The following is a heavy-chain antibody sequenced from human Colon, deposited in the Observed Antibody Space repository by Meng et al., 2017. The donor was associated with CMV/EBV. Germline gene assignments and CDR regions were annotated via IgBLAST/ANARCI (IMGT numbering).Heavy chain of an antibody. CDR1: GYTFTGYF. J-gene: IGHJ4*02. Sequence: QVQLMQSGAEMREPRASVKVSCKASGYTFTGYFIHWVRQAPGQGLEWMGWINPYSGDTIYAQKFEVGVTMTRDASITTAYLELSSLKSDDTAVYYCGTFGGDFDYWGQGTLVTVSS. CDR2: INPYSGDT. D-gene: IGHD3-3*01. CDR3: GTFGGDFDY. V-gene: IGHV1-2*02.